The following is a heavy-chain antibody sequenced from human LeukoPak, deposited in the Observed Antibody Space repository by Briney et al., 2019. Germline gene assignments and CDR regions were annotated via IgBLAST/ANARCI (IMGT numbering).Heavy chain of an antibody. V-gene: IGHV4-39*01. CDR2: YHSGNT. J-gene: IGHJ5*02. CDR3: ARSPPAGTSTPTNWFDP. Sequence: YHSGNTYYTPSLKSRVTISVDTSKNQFSLKLSSVTAADTAVYYCARSPPAGTSTPTNWFDPWGQGTLVTVSS. D-gene: IGHD6-13*01.